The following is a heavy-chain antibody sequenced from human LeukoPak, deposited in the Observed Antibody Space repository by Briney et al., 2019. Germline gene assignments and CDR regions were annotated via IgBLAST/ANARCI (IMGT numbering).Heavy chain of an antibody. J-gene: IGHJ4*02. V-gene: IGHV1-2*02. CDR3: ARDWVITPDFDY. CDR2: INPNSGGT. D-gene: IGHD3-22*01. Sequence: ASVKVSCKASGYTFTGYYMHWVRQAPGQGLEWMGWINPNSGGTNYAQKFQGRVTMTRDTSISTASMELSRLRSDDTAVYFCARDWVITPDFDYWGQGTLVTVSS. CDR1: GYTFTGYY.